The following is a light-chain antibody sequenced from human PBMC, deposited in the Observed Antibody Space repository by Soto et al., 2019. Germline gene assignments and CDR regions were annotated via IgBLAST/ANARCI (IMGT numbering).Light chain of an antibody. Sequence: ETVLTQSPGTLSLSPGERATLSCRASQSVISSYLAWYQQKPGQPPRLLIYGASSRATGIPDRFSGSGSGTDFTLTISRLEPEDFAVYYCQQYDSSPLTFGGGTKVEIK. CDR3: QQYDSSPLT. CDR2: GAS. J-gene: IGKJ4*01. V-gene: IGKV3-20*01. CDR1: QSVISSY.